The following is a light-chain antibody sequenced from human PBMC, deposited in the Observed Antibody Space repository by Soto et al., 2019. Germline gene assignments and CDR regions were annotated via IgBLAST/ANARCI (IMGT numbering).Light chain of an antibody. CDR1: SSDVGAYNY. J-gene: IGLJ3*02. CDR2: EVS. V-gene: IGLV2-14*01. Sequence: QSALTQPASVSGSPGQSITISCTGTSSDVGAYNYVSWYLQHPGKAPQLIIYEVSYRPSGVSPRFTGSKSGNTASLTISGLQAEDEGDYYCSSHLPSSTLVFGGGTKLTVL. CDR3: SSHLPSSTLV.